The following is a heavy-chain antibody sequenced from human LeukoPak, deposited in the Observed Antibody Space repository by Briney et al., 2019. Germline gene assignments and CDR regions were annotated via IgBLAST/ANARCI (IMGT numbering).Heavy chain of an antibody. V-gene: IGHV4-34*01. CDR3: ARGQPRNFDSSGYYSGGFYDYDF. J-gene: IGHJ4*02. CDR1: GGSFSGHY. CDR2: INQSGSA. Sequence: SETLSLTCAVNGGSFSGHYWSWIRQPPGKGLEWIGEINQSGSAKYNPSLKSRVTISVHLSKTEFSLEPNSVTAADTAVYYCARGQPRNFDSSGYYSGGFYDYDFWGQGTLVTVSS. D-gene: IGHD3-22*01.